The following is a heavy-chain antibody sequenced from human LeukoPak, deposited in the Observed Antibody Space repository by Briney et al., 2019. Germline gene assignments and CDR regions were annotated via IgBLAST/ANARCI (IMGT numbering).Heavy chain of an antibody. V-gene: IGHV3-30*03. CDR2: ISYDGSNK. CDR3: ARVGWGTAMVIDY. D-gene: IGHD5-18*01. Sequence: PGGSLRLSCAASGFTFSSYGMHWVRQAPGKGLEWVAVISYDGSNKYYADSVKGRFTISRDNSENTLYLQMNSLRAEDTAVYYCARVGWGTAMVIDYWGQGTLVTVSS. CDR1: GFTFSSYG. J-gene: IGHJ4*02.